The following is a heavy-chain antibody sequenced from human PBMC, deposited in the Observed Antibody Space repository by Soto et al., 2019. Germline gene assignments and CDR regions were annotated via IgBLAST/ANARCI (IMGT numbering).Heavy chain of an antibody. V-gene: IGHV3-23*01. Sequence: GGSLRLSCAASGFTFSSYAISWVRQAPGKGLEWVSAISGSGGSTYYADSVKGRFTISRDNSKNTLYLQMNSLRAEDTAVYYCAKDSLRYCTNGVCYTYYYGMDVWGQGTTVTVSS. CDR2: ISGSGGST. D-gene: IGHD2-8*01. CDR3: AKDSLRYCTNGVCYTYYYGMDV. CDR1: GFTFSSYA. J-gene: IGHJ6*02.